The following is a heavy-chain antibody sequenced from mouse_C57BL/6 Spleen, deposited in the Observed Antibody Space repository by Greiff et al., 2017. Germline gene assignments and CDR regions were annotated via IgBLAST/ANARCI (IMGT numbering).Heavy chain of an antibody. V-gene: IGHV1-50*01. D-gene: IGHD1-1*01. CDR2: IDPSDSYT. J-gene: IGHJ3*01. CDR3: ARSLITTSPVFAY. Sequence: VKLQQPGAELVKPGASVKLSCKASGYTFTSYWMQWVKQRPGQGLEWIGEIDPSDSYTNYNQKFKGKATLTVDTSSSTAYMQLSSLTSEDSAVYYCARSLITTSPVFAYWGQGTLVTVSA. CDR1: GYTFTSYW.